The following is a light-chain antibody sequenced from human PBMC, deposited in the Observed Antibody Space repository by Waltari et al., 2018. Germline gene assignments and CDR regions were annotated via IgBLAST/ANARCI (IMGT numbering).Light chain of an antibody. CDR1: QDISIY. CDR3: QQYYNFPWT. CDR2: GAT. Sequence: VIWMTQSPSLVSASIGARVTISCRMSQDISIYLGWYQQKAGKAPELLIYGATTLQSGVPSRFSGSGSGTDFTLTINRLQSEDFATYYCQQYYNFPWTFGQGTTVEIK. V-gene: IGKV1D-8*03. J-gene: IGKJ1*01.